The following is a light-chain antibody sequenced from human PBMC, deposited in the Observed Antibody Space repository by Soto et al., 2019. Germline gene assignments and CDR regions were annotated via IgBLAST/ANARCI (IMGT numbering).Light chain of an antibody. V-gene: IGKV1-9*01. CDR1: QDIISY. Sequence: DIQLSQSPSFLSASVGDRVTITCRASQDIISYLAWYQQKPGKAPNLLIYAASTLESGVPSRFSGSGSGTEFTLTISSLQPEDFATYYCQQLHSYPRTFGGGTKVEIK. J-gene: IGKJ4*01. CDR2: AAS. CDR3: QQLHSYPRT.